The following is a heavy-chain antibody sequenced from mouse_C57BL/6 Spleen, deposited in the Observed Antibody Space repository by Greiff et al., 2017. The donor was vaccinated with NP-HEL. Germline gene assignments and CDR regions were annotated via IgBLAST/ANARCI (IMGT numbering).Heavy chain of an antibody. CDR1: GYTFTSYW. Sequence: QVQLKQPGAELVRPGSSVKLSCKSSGYTFTSYWMDWVKQRPGQGLEWIGNIYPSDSETHYNQKFKDKATLTVDKSSSTAYMQLSSLTSEDSAVYYCARRLTGPYWYFDVWGTGTTVTVSS. CDR3: ARRLTGPYWYFDV. D-gene: IGHD4-1*01. J-gene: IGHJ1*03. V-gene: IGHV1-61*01. CDR2: IYPSDSET.